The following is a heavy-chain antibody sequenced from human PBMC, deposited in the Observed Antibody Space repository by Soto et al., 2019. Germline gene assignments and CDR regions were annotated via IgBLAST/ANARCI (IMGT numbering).Heavy chain of an antibody. D-gene: IGHD3-22*01. J-gene: IGHJ4*02. CDR1: GFTFSSYG. CDR3: ARENYYDSSGYSTFDY. Sequence: GGSLRLSCAASGFTFSSYGMHWFRQAPGKGLEWVAVIWYDGSNKYYADSVTGRFTISRDNSKNTLYLQMNSLRAEDTAVYYCARENYYDSSGYSTFDYWGQGTLVSVSS. CDR2: IWYDGSNK. V-gene: IGHV3-33*01.